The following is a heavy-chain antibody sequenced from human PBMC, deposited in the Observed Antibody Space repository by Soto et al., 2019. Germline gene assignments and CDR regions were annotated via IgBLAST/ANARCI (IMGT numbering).Heavy chain of an antibody. D-gene: IGHD4-17*01. CDR3: ARAFDYGDYVYYYYGMDV. J-gene: IGHJ6*02. CDR1: GGTFSSYA. CDR2: IIPIFGTA. Sequence: GASVKVSCKASGGTFSSYAISWVRQAPGQGLEWMGGIIPIFGTANYAQKFQGRVTITADESTSTAYMELSSLRSEDTAVYYCARAFDYGDYVYYYYGMDVWGQGTTVTVSS. V-gene: IGHV1-69*13.